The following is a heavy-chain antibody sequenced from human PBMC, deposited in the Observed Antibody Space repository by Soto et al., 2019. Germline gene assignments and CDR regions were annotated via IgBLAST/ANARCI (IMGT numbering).Heavy chain of an antibody. CDR1: GFNFSSYA. Sequence: GGSLRLSCAASGFNFSSYAMHWVRQAPGKGLEWVAVISYDGSNKYYADSVKGRFTISRDNSKNTLYLQMNSLRAEDTAVYYCARDHQGRGYDFWSGHYYYGMDVWGQGTTVTVSS. V-gene: IGHV3-30-3*01. D-gene: IGHD3-3*01. CDR2: ISYDGSNK. CDR3: ARDHQGRGYDFWSGHYYYGMDV. J-gene: IGHJ6*02.